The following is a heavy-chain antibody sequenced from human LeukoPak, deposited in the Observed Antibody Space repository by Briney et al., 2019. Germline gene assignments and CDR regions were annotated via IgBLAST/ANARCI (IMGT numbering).Heavy chain of an antibody. CDR3: ARTKTGAVANWYAFDI. V-gene: IGHV3-53*01. CDR2: IYSGGST. D-gene: IGHD6-19*01. CDR1: GLTVSSNY. Sequence: PGGSLRLSCAASGLTVSSNYMSWVRQAPGKGLEWVSVIYSGGSTYYADSVKGRFTISRDNSKNTLYLQMNSLRAEDTAVYYCARTKTGAVANWYAFDIWGQGTMVTVSS. J-gene: IGHJ3*02.